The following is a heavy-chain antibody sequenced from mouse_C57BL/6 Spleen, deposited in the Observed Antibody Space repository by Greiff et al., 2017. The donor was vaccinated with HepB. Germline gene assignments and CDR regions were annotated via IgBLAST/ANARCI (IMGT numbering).Heavy chain of an antibody. CDR3: ARSSREYYGSSFDY. V-gene: IGHV1-69*01. CDR2: IDPSDSYT. D-gene: IGHD1-1*01. CDR1: GYTFTSYW. J-gene: IGHJ2*01. Sequence: QVQLQQPGAELVMPGASVKLSCKASGYTFTSYWMHWVKQRPGQGLEWIGEIDPSDSYTNYNQKFKGKSTLTVDKSSSTAYMQLSSLTSEDSAVYYCARSSREYYGSSFDYWGQGTTHTVSS.